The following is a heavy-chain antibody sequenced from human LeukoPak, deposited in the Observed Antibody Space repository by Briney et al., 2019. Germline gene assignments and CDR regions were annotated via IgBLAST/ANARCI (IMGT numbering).Heavy chain of an antibody. CDR1: GFTFSTYH. V-gene: IGHV3-21*01. D-gene: IGHD3-10*01. CDR3: ARDPKRGNWFDP. Sequence: GGSLRLSCAASGFTFSTYHMNWVRQAPGKGLEWVSSISTTSSYIYYSDSARGRFTISRDNAKNSLYLQMNSLRAEDTAVYYCARDPKRGNWFDPWGQGTLVTVSS. CDR2: ISTTSSYI. J-gene: IGHJ5*02.